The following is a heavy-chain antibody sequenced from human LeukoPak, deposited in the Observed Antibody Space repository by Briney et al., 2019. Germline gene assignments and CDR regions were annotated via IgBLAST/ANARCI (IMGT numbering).Heavy chain of an antibody. CDR1: GYTFTSYG. Sequence: ASVKVSCKASGYTFTSYGISWVRQAPGQGLEWMGWISAYNGNTNYAQKLQGRVTMTTDTSTSTAYMELRSLRSHDTAVYYCARGGVTIFGVVTTIDYWGQGTLVTVSS. D-gene: IGHD3-3*01. J-gene: IGHJ4*02. CDR3: ARGGVTIFGVVTTIDY. CDR2: ISAYNGNT. V-gene: IGHV1-18*01.